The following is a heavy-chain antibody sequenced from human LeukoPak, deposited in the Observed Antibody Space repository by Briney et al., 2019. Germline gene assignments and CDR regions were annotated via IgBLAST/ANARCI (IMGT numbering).Heavy chain of an antibody. D-gene: IGHD2-15*01. CDR2: VSADGGST. J-gene: IGHJ4*02. Sequence: SGGSLRLFCVASGLTFSRYAMSWVRQAPGKGLEWVSVVSADGGSTYYADSVKGRFTISRDNSKNTLYLQMNSLRVEDTAIYYCAKGEHFSSYCPLDFWGQGTLVTVS. CDR3: AKGEHFSSYCPLDF. CDR1: GLTFSRYA. V-gene: IGHV3-23*01.